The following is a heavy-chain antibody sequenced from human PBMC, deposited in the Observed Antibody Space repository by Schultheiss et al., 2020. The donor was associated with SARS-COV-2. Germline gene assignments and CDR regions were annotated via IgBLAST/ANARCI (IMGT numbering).Heavy chain of an antibody. V-gene: IGHV1-18*01. Sequence: ASVKVSCRASGYTFTSYGISWVRQAPGQGLEWMGWISAYNGNTNYAQKFQGRVTMTRNTSISTAYMELSSLRSEDTAVYYCARVPRRTYHRNAQRPNNWFDPWGQGTLVTVSS. CDR3: ARVPRRTYHRNAQRPNNWFDP. J-gene: IGHJ5*02. CDR1: GYTFTSYG. D-gene: IGHD1-1*01. CDR2: ISAYNGNT.